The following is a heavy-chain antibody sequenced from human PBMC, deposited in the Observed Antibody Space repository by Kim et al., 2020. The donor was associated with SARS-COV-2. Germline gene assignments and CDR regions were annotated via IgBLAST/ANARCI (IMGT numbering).Heavy chain of an antibody. CDR3: AKAAITMVRGVTWYFDL. J-gene: IGHJ2*01. D-gene: IGHD3-10*01. Sequence: GKGRFTISRDNSKNTLYLQMNSLRAEDTAVYYCAKAAITMVRGVTWYFDLWGRGTLVTVSS. V-gene: IGHV3-23*01.